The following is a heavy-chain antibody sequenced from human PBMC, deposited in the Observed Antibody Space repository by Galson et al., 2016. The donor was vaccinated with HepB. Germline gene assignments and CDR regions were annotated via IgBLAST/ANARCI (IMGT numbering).Heavy chain of an antibody. CDR2: ISAYNNNR. J-gene: IGHJ4*02. V-gene: IGHV1-18*04. D-gene: IGHD1-26*01. Sequence: SVKVSCKASSYTFTNYGISWVRQAPGQGLEWMGWISAYNNNRNYAQKLQGRVTMTTDKSTSTAYMELRSLRYDDTAVYYCARSSGSYREFHYDYWGQGTQVTVSS. CDR1: SYTFTNYG. CDR3: ARSSGSYREFHYDY.